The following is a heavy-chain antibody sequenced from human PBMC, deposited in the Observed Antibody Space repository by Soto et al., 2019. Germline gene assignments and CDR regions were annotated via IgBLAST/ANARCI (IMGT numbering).Heavy chain of an antibody. D-gene: IGHD6-19*01. CDR1: GGSISSGGYY. V-gene: IGHV4-31*03. CDR2: IYYSGST. Sequence: SETLSLTCTVSGGSISSGGYYWSWIRQHPGKGLEWIGYIYYSGSTYYNPSLKSRLAMSLDTSKNQFSLRLTSVTAADTAVYFCARDWGSSGWPNWGQGTLVTVSS. J-gene: IGHJ4*02. CDR3: ARDWGSSGWPN.